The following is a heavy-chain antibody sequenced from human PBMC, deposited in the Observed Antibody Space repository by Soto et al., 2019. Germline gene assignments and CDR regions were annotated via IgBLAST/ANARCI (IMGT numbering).Heavy chain of an antibody. CDR3: ARGYYDSSGQSNTFDI. CDR1: GASISSSY. J-gene: IGHJ3*02. D-gene: IGHD3-22*01. V-gene: IGHV4-59*01. CDR2: VYYTGKT. Sequence: SETLSLTCTVSGASISSSYWSWIRQSPGIGLEWIGYVYYTGKTNYNPSLKSRVTISVDTSKNQFSLKLNSVTAADTAVYYCARGYYDSSGQSNTFDIWGQGTMVTVSS.